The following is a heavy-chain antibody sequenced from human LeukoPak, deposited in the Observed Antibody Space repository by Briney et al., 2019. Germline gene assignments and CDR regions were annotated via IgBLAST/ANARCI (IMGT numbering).Heavy chain of an antibody. CDR3: ARGGGLDV. CDR1: PFTISDYW. CDR2: INPSGSVK. J-gene: IGHJ6*02. D-gene: IGHD3-16*01. Sequence: PGGSLRLSCIVSPFTISDYWMSWVRQTPGKGLEWVASINPSGSVKYYVNSVKGRFTISRDNAKNSLYLQMSNLRAEDTAVYFCARGGGLDVWGQGATVTVSS. V-gene: IGHV3-7*03.